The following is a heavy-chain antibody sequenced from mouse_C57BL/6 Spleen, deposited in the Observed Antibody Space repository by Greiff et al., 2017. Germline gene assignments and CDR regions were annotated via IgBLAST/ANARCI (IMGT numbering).Heavy chain of an antibody. CDR2: ISDGGSYT. V-gene: IGHV5-4*03. CDR3: ATYGSSWGY. Sequence: EVKLMESGGGLVKPGGSLKLSCAASGFTFSSYAMSWVRQTPEKRLEWVATISDGGSYTYYPDNVKGRFTISRDNAKNNLYLQMSHLKSEDTAMYYCATYGSSWGYWGQGTTLTVSS. J-gene: IGHJ2*01. D-gene: IGHD1-1*01. CDR1: GFTFSSYA.